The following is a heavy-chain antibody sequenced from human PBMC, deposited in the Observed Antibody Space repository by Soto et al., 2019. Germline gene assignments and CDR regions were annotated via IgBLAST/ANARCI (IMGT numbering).Heavy chain of an antibody. CDR2: IIPILGIA. J-gene: IGHJ4*02. D-gene: IGHD1-1*01. CDR1: GGTFSSYT. Sequence: QVQLVQSGAEVKKPGSLVKVSCKASGGTFSSYTISWVRQAPGQGLEWMGRIIPILGIANYAQKFQGRVTITADKSTSTAYMELSSLRSEDTAVYYCARGREKQPPGYWGQGTLVTVSS. CDR3: ARGREKQPPGY. V-gene: IGHV1-69*02.